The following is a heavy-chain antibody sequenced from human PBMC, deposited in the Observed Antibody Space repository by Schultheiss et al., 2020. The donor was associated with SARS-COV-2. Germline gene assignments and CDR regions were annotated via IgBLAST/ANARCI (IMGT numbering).Heavy chain of an antibody. D-gene: IGHD2-8*01. CDR3: ARLSYAADERRVTWFDP. CDR1: SASVTSYY. V-gene: IGHV4-59*02. CDR2: THYSGST. Sequence: SETLSLTCSVSSASVTSYYWTWIRQSPGMGLEWIGYTHYSGSTIYSPSLKSRVTISIDTSNNQFSLRLKSVTAADTAVYYCARLSYAADERRVTWFDPWGQGTLVTVSS. J-gene: IGHJ5*02.